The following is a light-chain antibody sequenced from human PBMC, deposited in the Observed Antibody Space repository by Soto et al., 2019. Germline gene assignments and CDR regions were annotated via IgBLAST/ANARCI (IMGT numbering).Light chain of an antibody. CDR1: QGISHY. Sequence: DIQMTQSPSSLSASVGDRVTITCRTSQGISHYLAWYQQNPGKVPELLIYAASTLQSGVPSRFSGSGSGTYFTLSISSLQPEDAATYYCQMDNGAPWTFGQGTKVEIK. V-gene: IGKV1-27*01. CDR3: QMDNGAPWT. J-gene: IGKJ1*01. CDR2: AAS.